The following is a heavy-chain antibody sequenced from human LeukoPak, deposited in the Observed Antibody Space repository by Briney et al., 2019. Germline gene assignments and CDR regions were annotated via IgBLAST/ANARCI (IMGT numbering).Heavy chain of an antibody. J-gene: IGHJ6*03. CDR2: IRYDGSNK. Sequence: HPGGSLRLSCAASGFTFSSYGMHWVRQAPGKGLEWVAFIRYDGSNKYYADSVKGRFTISRDNSKNTLYLQMNSLRAEDTAVYYCAKVRVTIYYFYMDVWGKGTTVTVSS. CDR3: AKVRVTIYYFYMDV. CDR1: GFTFSSYG. D-gene: IGHD4-23*01. V-gene: IGHV3-30*02.